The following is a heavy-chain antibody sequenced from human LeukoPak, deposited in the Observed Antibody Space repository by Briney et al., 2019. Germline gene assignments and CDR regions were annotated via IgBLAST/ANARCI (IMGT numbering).Heavy chain of an antibody. V-gene: IGHV4-31*02. CDR1: EVSISTDGYS. CDR2: IYYSGTT. Sequence: SVTLSLTCAVSEVSISTDGYSWSWIRQHPGKGLEWIGYIYYSGTTSYNPSLKRRLTISVDTSKSQFSLKLSPVTAAATAVYYWARDSDGVDVWGQGTTVTVSS. CDR3: ARDSDGVDV. J-gene: IGHJ6*02.